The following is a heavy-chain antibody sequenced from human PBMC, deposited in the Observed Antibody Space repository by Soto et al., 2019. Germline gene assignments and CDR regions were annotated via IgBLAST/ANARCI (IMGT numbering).Heavy chain of an antibody. V-gene: IGHV3-21*01. CDR3: ARERCTGGTCFAAFDI. CDR1: GFTFSTYS. J-gene: IGHJ3*02. D-gene: IGHD2-15*01. Sequence: EVQLVESGGGLVKPGGSLRLSCAVSGFTFSTYSMNWVRQAPGTGLEWVSSISSSGSHAYYADSVKGRFTISRDNAKNSLYLQMSSLRAEDTAVYYCARERCTGGTCFAAFDIWGQGTMVTVSP. CDR2: ISSSGSHA.